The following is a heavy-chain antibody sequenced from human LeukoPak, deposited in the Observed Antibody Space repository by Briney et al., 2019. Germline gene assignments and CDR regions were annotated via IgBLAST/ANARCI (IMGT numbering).Heavy chain of an antibody. J-gene: IGHJ5*02. Sequence: GASVKVSCKASGYTFTGYYMHWVRQAPGQGLEWMGWINPNSGGTNYAQKFQGRVTMTRDTSISTAYMELSRLRSDDTAVYYCARVDCGGDYYSNWFDPWGQGTLVTVSS. V-gene: IGHV1-2*02. CDR1: GYTFTGYY. D-gene: IGHD2-21*02. CDR2: INPNSGGT. CDR3: ARVDCGGDYYSNWFDP.